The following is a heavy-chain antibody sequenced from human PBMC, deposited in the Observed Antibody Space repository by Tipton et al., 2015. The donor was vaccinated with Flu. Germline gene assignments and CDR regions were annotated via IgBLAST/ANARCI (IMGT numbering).Heavy chain of an antibody. Sequence: TLSLTCTVSGGSINNYYWSWIRQPAGKGLEWIGRIFSSGSAIYNPSLKSRVTMSVDTSKNQFSLKLRSVTAADTAVYFCARVVLDFSGTEVLGWVDPWGQGSLVTVSS. CDR2: IFSSGSA. CDR3: ARVVLDFSGTEVLGWVDP. V-gene: IGHV4-4*07. J-gene: IGHJ5*02. D-gene: IGHD3/OR15-3a*01. CDR1: GGSINNYY.